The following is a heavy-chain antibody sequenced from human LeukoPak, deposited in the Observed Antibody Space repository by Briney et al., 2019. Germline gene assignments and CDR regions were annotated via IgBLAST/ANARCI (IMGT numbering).Heavy chain of an antibody. Sequence: PSEALSLTCAVYGGSFSGYYWSWIRQPPGKGLEWIGEINHSGSTNYNPSLKSRVTISVDTSKNQFSLKLSSVTAADTAVYYCARGMGRRGYRNWGQGTLVTVSS. CDR1: GGSFSGYY. CDR3: ARGMGRRGYRN. D-gene: IGHD5-18*01. CDR2: INHSGST. V-gene: IGHV4-34*01. J-gene: IGHJ4*02.